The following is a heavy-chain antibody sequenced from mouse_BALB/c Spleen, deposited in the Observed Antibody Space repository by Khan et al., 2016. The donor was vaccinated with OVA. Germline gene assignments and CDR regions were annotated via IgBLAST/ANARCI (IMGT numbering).Heavy chain of an antibody. CDR3: ARQPNYHYKVMDD. Sequence: QVQLKESGPGLVAPSQSLSITCTISGFSLTNYGVHWVRQPPGKGLEWLAVICSDGSTTYNSALKSRLTITKDNSKSQVSLKMNSLQTDDTAIYFCARQPNYHYKVMDDWGEGTSVTVSS. J-gene: IGHJ4*01. V-gene: IGHV2-6-1*01. CDR1: GFSLTNYG. CDR2: ICSDGST. D-gene: IGHD1-1*02.